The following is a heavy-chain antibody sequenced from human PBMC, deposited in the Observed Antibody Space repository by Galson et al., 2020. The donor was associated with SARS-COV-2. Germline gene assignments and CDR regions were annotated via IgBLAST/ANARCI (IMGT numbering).Heavy chain of an antibody. D-gene: IGHD2-21*01. CDR3: ATGSPLVVPNWFDP. Sequence: ASVKVSCKVSGYTLTELSMHWVRQAPGKGLEWMGGFDPEDGETIYAQKFQGRVTMTEDTSTDTAYMELSSLRSEDTAAYYCATGSPLVVPNWFDPWGQGTLVTVSS. CDR1: GYTLTELS. J-gene: IGHJ5*02. CDR2: FDPEDGET. V-gene: IGHV1-24*01.